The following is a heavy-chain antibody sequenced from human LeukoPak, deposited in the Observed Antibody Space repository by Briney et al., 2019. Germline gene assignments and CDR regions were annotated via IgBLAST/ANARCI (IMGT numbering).Heavy chain of an antibody. Sequence: SGTLSLTCAVSGGSISSSNWWSWVRQPPGKGLEWIGEIYHSGSTYYNPSLKSRVTISVDTSKNQFSLKLSSVTAADTAVYYCAVYGSGSSLDYWGQGTLVTVSS. CDR2: IYHSGST. J-gene: IGHJ4*02. CDR1: GGSISSSNW. V-gene: IGHV4-4*02. D-gene: IGHD3-10*01. CDR3: AVYGSGSSLDY.